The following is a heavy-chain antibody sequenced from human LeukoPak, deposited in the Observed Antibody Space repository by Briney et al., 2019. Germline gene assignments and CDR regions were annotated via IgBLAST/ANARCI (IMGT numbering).Heavy chain of an antibody. J-gene: IGHJ5*02. CDR3: ARDRYCSGGSCPRAVGWFDP. Sequence: ASVKVSCKASGYTFTSYGISWVRQAPGQGLEWMGWISAYNGNTNYAQKLQGRVTMTTDTSTCTAYMELRSLRSDDTAVYYCARDRYCSGGSCPRAVGWFDPWGQGTLVTVSS. CDR1: GYTFTSYG. CDR2: ISAYNGNT. D-gene: IGHD2-15*01. V-gene: IGHV1-18*04.